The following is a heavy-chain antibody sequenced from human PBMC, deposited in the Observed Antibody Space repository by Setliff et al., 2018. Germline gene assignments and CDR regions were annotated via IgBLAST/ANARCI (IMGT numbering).Heavy chain of an antibody. J-gene: IGHJ4*02. Sequence: GGSLRLSCAASGFTFSSYWMSWVRQAPGKGLEWVANIKQDGSEKYYVDSVKGRFTISRDNAKNSLYLQMNSLRAEDTAVYYCARDHSMGYSYGHHFDYWGQGTLVTVSS. V-gene: IGHV3-7*01. D-gene: IGHD5-18*01. CDR3: ARDHSMGYSYGHHFDY. CDR2: IKQDGSEK. CDR1: GFTFSSYW.